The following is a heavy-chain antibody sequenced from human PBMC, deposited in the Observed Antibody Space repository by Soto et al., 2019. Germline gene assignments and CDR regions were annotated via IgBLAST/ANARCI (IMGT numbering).Heavy chain of an antibody. V-gene: IGHV3-53*05. CDR3: ARDRPYSSSWYPEY. J-gene: IGHJ4*02. CDR1: GFTVSSNY. CDR2: IYSGGST. Sequence: EVQLVETGGGLIQPGGSLRLSCAASGFTVSSNYMSWVRQAPGKGLEWVSVIYSGGSTYYADSVRGRFTISRDNSKNTLYLQMNSLRGEDMAIYYCARDRPYSSSWYPEYWGQGTLVTVSS. D-gene: IGHD6-13*01.